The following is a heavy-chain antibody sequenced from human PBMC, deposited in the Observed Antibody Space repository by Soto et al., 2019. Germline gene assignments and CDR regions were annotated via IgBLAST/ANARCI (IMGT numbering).Heavy chain of an antibody. CDR1: GFTFSSYS. Sequence: GGSLRLSCAASGFTFSSYSMNWVRQAPWKGLEWVSSISSSSSYIHYADSVKGRFTISRDNARNSLYLQMNSLRAEDTAVYYCAKESTTIMPRYYDFWSGYLDYWGQGTLVTVSS. CDR3: AKESTTIMPRYYDFWSGYLDY. CDR2: ISSSSSYI. J-gene: IGHJ4*02. D-gene: IGHD3-3*01. V-gene: IGHV3-21*04.